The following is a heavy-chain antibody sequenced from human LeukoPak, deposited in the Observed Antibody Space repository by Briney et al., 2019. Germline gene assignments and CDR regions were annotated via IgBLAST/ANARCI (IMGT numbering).Heavy chain of an antibody. D-gene: IGHD3-9*01. J-gene: IGHJ5*02. CDR2: IYYSGSA. CDR3: ARTFVSEDILTGYPINWFDP. CDR1: GGSISSGGYY. Sequence: SETLSLTCTVSGGSISSGGYYWSWIRQHPGKGLEWIGYIYYSGSAYYNPSLKSRVTISVDTSKNQFSLKLSSVTAADTAVYYCARTFVSEDILTGYPINWFDPWSQGTLVTVSS. V-gene: IGHV4-31*03.